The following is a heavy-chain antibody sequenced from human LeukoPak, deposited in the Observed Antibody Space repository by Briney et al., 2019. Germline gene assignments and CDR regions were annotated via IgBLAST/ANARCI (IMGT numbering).Heavy chain of an antibody. Sequence: SQTLSLTCTVSGGSISSHYWSWIRQPPGKGLEWIGYIYYSGSTNYNPSLKSRVTISVDTSKNQFSLKLSSVTAADTAVYYCARGDGYTIDYWGQGTLVTVSS. V-gene: IGHV4-59*08. D-gene: IGHD5-24*01. CDR3: ARGDGYTIDY. CDR1: GGSISSHY. J-gene: IGHJ4*02. CDR2: IYYSGST.